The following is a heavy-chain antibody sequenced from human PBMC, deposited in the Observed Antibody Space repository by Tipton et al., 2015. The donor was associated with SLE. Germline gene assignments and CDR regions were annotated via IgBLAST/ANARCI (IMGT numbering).Heavy chain of an antibody. CDR2: IFYTGNT. CDR3: AREGDGSANYFFYGVNL. Sequence: TLSLTCSVSGASISSSNYYWVWIRQLPGKGLEWIGGIFYTGNTFYTPSLKSRVTISFDTSKNQFSLRLNSVTAADTAVYYCAREGDGSANYFFYGVNLWGQGTTVTVSS. D-gene: IGHD5-24*01. V-gene: IGHV4-39*07. J-gene: IGHJ6*02. CDR1: GASISSSNYY.